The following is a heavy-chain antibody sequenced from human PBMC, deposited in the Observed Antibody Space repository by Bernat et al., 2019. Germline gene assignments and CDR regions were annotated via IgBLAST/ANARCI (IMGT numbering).Heavy chain of an antibody. V-gene: IGHV4-59*01. D-gene: IGHD3-22*01. CDR2: IYYSGST. J-gene: IGHJ4*02. CDR3: ARGATYYYDSSGYYTPYFDY. Sequence: QVQLQESGPGLVKPSETLSLTCTVSGGSISSYYWSWIRQPPGKGLEWIGYIYYSGSTNYNPSLKSRVTISVDTSKNQFSLKLSSVTAADTAVYYCARGATYYYDSSGYYTPYFDYWGQGTLVTVSS. CDR1: GGSISSYY.